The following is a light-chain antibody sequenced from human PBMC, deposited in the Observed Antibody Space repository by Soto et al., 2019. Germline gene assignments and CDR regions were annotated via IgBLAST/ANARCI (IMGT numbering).Light chain of an antibody. CDR2: SAS. CDR3: LPGYNCPRT. CDR1: QDIGVR. J-gene: IGKJ1*01. V-gene: IGKV1-12*01. Sequence: DLNMTKPPSFVSASIGDRVTITCGASQDIGVRLAWFQQKPGKAPKYLIQSASSLQSGVPSTFSGSGSGTDFTLTINSLHPEEFATYDCLPGYNCPRTFDQATKVDLK.